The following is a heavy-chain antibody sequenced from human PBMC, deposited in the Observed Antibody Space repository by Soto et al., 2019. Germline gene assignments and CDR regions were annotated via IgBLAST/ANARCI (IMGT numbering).Heavy chain of an antibody. Sequence: QVQLQESGPRLVKPSQTLSLTCTVSGGSISDSDYYWGWIRQPPGKGLEWIGYMFYSGSPYSNPSLKRRVTKSVDTPKIQFSLKLTSVTAADSGVYYCARVRRYYYYAMDVWGQGTTVTVSS. CDR3: ARVRRYYYYAMDV. CDR2: MFYSGSP. J-gene: IGHJ6*02. CDR1: GGSISDSDYY. V-gene: IGHV4-30-4*01.